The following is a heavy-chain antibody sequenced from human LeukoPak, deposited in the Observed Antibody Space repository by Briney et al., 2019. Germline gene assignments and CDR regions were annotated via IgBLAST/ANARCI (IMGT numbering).Heavy chain of an antibody. D-gene: IGHD5-24*01. CDR1: VGSISGYY. CDR3: ARSRDAYILGH. Sequence: PSETLSLTCTVSVGSISGYYWTWIRQPPGKGLEWIGYIYDSGSTNQNPSLKSRVTISLDTSKNQFSLKLNSVTTADTAVYYCARSRDAYILGHWGQGILVTVSS. V-gene: IGHV4-59*01. CDR2: IYDSGST. J-gene: IGHJ4*02.